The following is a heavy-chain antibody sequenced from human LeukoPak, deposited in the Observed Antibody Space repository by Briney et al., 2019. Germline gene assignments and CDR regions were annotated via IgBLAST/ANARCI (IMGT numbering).Heavy chain of an antibody. V-gene: IGHV3-74*01. Sequence: GGSLRLSCAASGFTFSNYWMHWVRQGPGKGLMWVSRIKTDGSSATYADSVKGRFTISRDNAKNTLYLQMNSLRAEDTAVYYCATDRYCTTDNCSDYWGQGTLVTVSS. CDR3: ATDRYCTTDNCSDY. CDR2: IKTDGSSA. CDR1: GFTFSNYW. D-gene: IGHD2-8*01. J-gene: IGHJ4*02.